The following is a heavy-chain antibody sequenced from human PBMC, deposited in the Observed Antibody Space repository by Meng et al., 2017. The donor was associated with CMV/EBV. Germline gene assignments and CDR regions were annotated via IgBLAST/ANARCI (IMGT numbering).Heavy chain of an antibody. D-gene: IGHD6-19*01. CDR3: ARARKSPVAGTSRGNYFDY. CDR1: GYTFTGYY. Sequence: ASVKVSCKASGYTFTGYYMHWVRQAPGHGLEWMGWINPNSGGTNYAQKFQVRVTMTRETSISTAYMELSRLRSDDTAVYYCARARKSPVAGTSRGNYFDYWGQGTLVTVSS. CDR2: INPNSGGT. V-gene: IGHV1-2*02. J-gene: IGHJ4*02.